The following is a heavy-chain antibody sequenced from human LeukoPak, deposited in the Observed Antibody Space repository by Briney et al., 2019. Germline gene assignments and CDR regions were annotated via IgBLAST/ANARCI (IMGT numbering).Heavy chain of an antibody. D-gene: IGHD1-14*01. Sequence: GGSLRLSCAASGFTFDDYAMHWVRQAPGKGLEWVSGISWNSGSIGYADSVKGRFTISRDNAKNSLYLQMNSLRAEDTGLYYCARRRIGYYFDYWGQGTLVTVSS. CDR2: ISWNSGSI. CDR1: GFTFDDYA. CDR3: ARRRIGYYFDY. V-gene: IGHV3-9*01. J-gene: IGHJ4*02.